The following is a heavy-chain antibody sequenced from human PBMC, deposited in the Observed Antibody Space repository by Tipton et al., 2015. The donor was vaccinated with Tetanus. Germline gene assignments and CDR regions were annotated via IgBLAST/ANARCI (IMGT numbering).Heavy chain of an antibody. D-gene: IGHD3-3*01. CDR1: GGSISSGSYY. Sequence: TLSLTCSVSGGSISSGSYYWSWVRQPPGKGLEYLGYILYGKSTHYNPSLESRLSMSGDPAKNQFSLRLTSVTAADTAVHYCARIYDYWSGYFDFWGQGTPVTVSP. V-gene: IGHV4-61*01. CDR3: ARIYDYWSGYFDF. CDR2: ILYGKST. J-gene: IGHJ4*02.